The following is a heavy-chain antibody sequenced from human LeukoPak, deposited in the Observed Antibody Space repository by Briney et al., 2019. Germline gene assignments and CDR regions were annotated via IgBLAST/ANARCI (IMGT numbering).Heavy chain of an antibody. J-gene: IGHJ6*02. CDR2: IYSGGST. V-gene: IGHV3-53*01. Sequence: GGSLRLSCAASGFTVSSNYMSWVRQAPGKGLEWVSVIYSGGSTYYADSVKGRFTISRDNSKNTLNLQMNSLRAEDTAVYYCARCSSTSPSLYYYGMDVWGQGTAVTVSS. CDR3: ARCSSTSPSLYYYGMDV. D-gene: IGHD2-2*01. CDR1: GFTVSSNY.